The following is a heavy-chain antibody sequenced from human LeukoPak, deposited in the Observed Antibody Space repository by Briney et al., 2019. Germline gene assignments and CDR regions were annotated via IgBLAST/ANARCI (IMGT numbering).Heavy chain of an antibody. V-gene: IGHV3-30*02. CDR1: GFTFSSYG. J-gene: IGHJ4*02. Sequence: GGSLRLSCAASGFTFSSYGMHWVRQAPGKGLEGVAFIRYDGSNKYYADSVKGRFTISRDNSKNTLYLQMNSLRAEDTAVYYCAKDVSSGWYEPYFDHGGQGTLVTVSS. CDR3: AKDVSSGWYEPYFDH. CDR2: IRYDGSNK. D-gene: IGHD6-19*01.